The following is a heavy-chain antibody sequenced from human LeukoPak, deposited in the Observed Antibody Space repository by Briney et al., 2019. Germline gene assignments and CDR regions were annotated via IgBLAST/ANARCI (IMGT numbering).Heavy chain of an antibody. Sequence: SETLSLTCTVSGYSISSGYYWGWIRQPPGKGLEWIGSIYHSGSTYYNPSLKSRVTIPVDTSKNQFSLKLSSVTAADTAVYYCATQDYYDSSGYYYWGQGTLVTVSS. J-gene: IGHJ4*02. D-gene: IGHD3-22*01. CDR1: GYSISSGYY. V-gene: IGHV4-38-2*02. CDR3: ATQDYYDSSGYYY. CDR2: IYHSGST.